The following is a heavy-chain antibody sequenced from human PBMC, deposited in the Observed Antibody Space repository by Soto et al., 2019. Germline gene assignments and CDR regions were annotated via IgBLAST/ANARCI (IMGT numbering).Heavy chain of an antibody. Sequence: PGESLKISCNGSAYMFNRYWIGWVRQMPGKGLEWMGIIFPRDSDTRYSPSFQGQVTISADMSISTAYLQWSSLQASDTAMYYCARSIYDSSGFKSSVTPGLQYYSDYWGQGTLVTVSS. CDR1: AYMFNRYW. V-gene: IGHV5-51*01. J-gene: IGHJ4*02. CDR3: ARSIYDSSGFKSSVTPGLQYYSDY. CDR2: IFPRDSDT. D-gene: IGHD3-22*01.